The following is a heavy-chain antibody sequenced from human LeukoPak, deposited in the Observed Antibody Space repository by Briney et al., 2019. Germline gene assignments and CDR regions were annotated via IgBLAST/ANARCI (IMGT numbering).Heavy chain of an antibody. CDR2: INRSGST. CDR3: ASFYCSGGSCYQYYYYYYMDV. J-gene: IGHJ6*03. CDR1: GGSFSGYY. V-gene: IGHV4-34*01. Sequence: PSETLSVTCAVYGGSFSGYYWSWIRQPLGKGLEWIGEINRSGSTNYTPSIQSRVTISVDTSKNQFSLKLSSVTAADTAVYYCASFYCSGGSCYQYYYYYYMDVWGKGTTVTISS. D-gene: IGHD2-15*01.